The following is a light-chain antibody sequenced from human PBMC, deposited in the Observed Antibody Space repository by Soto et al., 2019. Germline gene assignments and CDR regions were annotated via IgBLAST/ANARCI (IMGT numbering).Light chain of an antibody. J-gene: IGLJ3*02. CDR3: AAWDDNLNGPL. V-gene: IGLV1-44*01. CDR1: NSNIGRYS. Sequence: QSVLTQPPSLSGTPWQRVTISCSGSNSNIGRYSVNWYQHFPGTAPKVLIYSDDERPSGVPDRFSGSKSGTSASLAISGLQSEDEAEYYCAAWDDNLNGPLFGGGTQLPVL. CDR2: SDD.